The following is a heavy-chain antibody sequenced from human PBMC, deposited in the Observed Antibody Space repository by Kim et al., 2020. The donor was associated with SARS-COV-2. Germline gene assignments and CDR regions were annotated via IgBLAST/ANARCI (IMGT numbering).Heavy chain of an antibody. CDR1: GFTFSNAW. D-gene: IGHD1-26*01. V-gene: IGHV3-15*01. CDR3: TTRSRVGATTFDY. Sequence: GGSLRLSCAASGFTFSNAWMCWVRQAPGKGLEWVGRIKSKTDGGTKDYAAPVKGRFTISRAETKNTLYLQMNSLKTEDTAVYYCTTRSRVGATTFDYWGQGTLVTVSS. J-gene: IGHJ4*02. CDR2: IKSKTDGGTK.